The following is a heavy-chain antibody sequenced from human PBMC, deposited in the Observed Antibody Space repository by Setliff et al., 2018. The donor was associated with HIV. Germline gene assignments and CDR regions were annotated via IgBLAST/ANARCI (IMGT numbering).Heavy chain of an antibody. Sequence: SETLSLTCTVSGGSMSPYYWSWIRQGDGIGLEWIGRIYGSGSTIYNPSLRSRVTMSVDVSRNQFSLKLSSVTAADTAIYYCARGVPGDWDQGMLVTVSS. J-gene: IGHJ4*02. CDR1: GGSMSPYY. CDR3: ARGVPGD. V-gene: IGHV4-4*07. CDR2: IYGSGST. D-gene: IGHD3-16*01.